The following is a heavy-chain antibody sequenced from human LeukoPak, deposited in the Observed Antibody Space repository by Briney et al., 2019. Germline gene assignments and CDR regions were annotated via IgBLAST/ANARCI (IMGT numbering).Heavy chain of an antibody. V-gene: IGHV3-7*01. D-gene: IGHD4-23*01. Sequence: GGSLRLSCAASGFTFSYYWMTWVRQAPGKGLEWVANIKQDGSESYYVDSVKGRFTISRDNAKNSLYLQMNSLRAEDTAVYYCARGLGGNTDFGYWGQGTLVTVSS. CDR3: ARGLGGNTDFGY. CDR2: IKQDGSES. CDR1: GFTFSYYW. J-gene: IGHJ4*02.